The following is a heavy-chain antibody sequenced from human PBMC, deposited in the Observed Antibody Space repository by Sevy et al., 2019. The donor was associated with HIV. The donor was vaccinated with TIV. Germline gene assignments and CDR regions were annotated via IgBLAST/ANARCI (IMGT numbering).Heavy chain of an antibody. J-gene: IGHJ3*02. CDR1: GFTLRNYG. Sequence: GGSLRLSCVASGFTLRNYGMHWVRQAPGKGLEWVATIWNDMTNKYYADSAKGRFTISRENSKNTLFLQMNSLRAEDTALYYCASLPNNYYDRGGYSADDAFDIWGQGTMVTVSS. V-gene: IGHV3-33*02. CDR3: ASLPNNYYDRGGYSADDAFDI. D-gene: IGHD3-22*01. CDR2: IWNDMTNK.